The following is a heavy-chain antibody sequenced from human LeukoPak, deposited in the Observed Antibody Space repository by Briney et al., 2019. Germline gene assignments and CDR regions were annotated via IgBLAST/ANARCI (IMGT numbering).Heavy chain of an antibody. D-gene: IGHD2-15*01. CDR1: GGSISSYY. J-gene: IGHJ6*02. CDR2: INYSGST. Sequence: PSETLSLTCTVSGGSISSYYWSWIRQPPGKGLEWIGYINYSGSTNYNPSLKSRVTISVDTSKNQFSLKLSSVTAADTAVYYCARGGCSGGSCYYYGMDVWGQGTTVTVSS. CDR3: ARGGCSGGSCYYYGMDV. V-gene: IGHV4-59*01.